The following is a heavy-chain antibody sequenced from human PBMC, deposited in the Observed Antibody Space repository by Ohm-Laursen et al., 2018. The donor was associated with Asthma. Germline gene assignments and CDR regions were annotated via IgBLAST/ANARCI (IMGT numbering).Heavy chain of an antibody. V-gene: IGHV3-21*01. Sequence: SLRLSCTASGYTFSRYSIHWVRQVPGKGLEWVASISTASTFIYYADSVRGRFTTSRDNAKNSVYLQMNSLRAEDTAVYYCARDQKPTYYDFWSGYLPYGMDVWGQGTTVTVSS. CDR1: GYTFSRYS. CDR3: ARDQKPTYYDFWSGYLPYGMDV. CDR2: ISTASTFI. D-gene: IGHD3-3*01. J-gene: IGHJ6*02.